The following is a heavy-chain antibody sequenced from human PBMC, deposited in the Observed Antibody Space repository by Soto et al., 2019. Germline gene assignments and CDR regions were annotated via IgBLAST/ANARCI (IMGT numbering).Heavy chain of an antibody. CDR1: GFSLSNARMG. V-gene: IGHV2-26*01. Sequence: QVTLKESGPVLVKPTETLTLTCTVSGFSLSNARMGVSWIRQPPGKALEWLAHIFSNDEKSYSTSLKSRLTISKDTSKRQVVLTMTNMDPVDTATYYCARDGLGYCISTSRNNYYYYGMDVWGQGTTVTVSS. CDR3: ARDGLGYCISTSRNNYYYYGMDV. J-gene: IGHJ6*02. D-gene: IGHD2-2*01. CDR2: IFSNDEK.